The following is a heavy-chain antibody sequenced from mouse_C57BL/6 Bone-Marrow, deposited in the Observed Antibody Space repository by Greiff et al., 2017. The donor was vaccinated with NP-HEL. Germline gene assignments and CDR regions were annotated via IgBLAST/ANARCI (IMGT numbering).Heavy chain of an antibody. CDR2: ISDGGSYT. CDR3: ARVRPYYSNLYYYAMDY. D-gene: IGHD2-5*01. V-gene: IGHV5-4*03. Sequence: EVKLMESGGGLVKPGGSLKLSCAASGFTFSSYAMSWVRQTPEKRLEWVATISDGGSYTYYPDNVKGRFTISRDNAKNNLYLQMSQLKAEDTAMYYCARVRPYYSNLYYYAMDYWGQGTSVTVSS. J-gene: IGHJ4*01. CDR1: GFTFSSYA.